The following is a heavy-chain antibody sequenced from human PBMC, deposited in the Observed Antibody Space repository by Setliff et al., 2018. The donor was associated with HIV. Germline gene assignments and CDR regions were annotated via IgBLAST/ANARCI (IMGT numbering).Heavy chain of an antibody. CDR1: GFTFSNYG. V-gene: IGHV3-33*01. Sequence: GGSLRLSCAASGFTFSNYGMHWVCQAPGKGLEWVAVIWYDGSSEYYGDSVKGRFTISRDNSKKTLYLQMNSLRAEDTAVYYCARDPGGDTSGYLIYYYDYWGQGTLVTVSS. CDR2: IWYDGSSE. J-gene: IGHJ4*02. D-gene: IGHD3-22*01. CDR3: ARDPGGDTSGYLIYYYDY.